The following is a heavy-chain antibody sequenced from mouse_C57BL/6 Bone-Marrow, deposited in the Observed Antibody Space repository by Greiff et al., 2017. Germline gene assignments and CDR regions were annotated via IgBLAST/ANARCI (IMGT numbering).Heavy chain of an antibody. V-gene: IGHV1-61*01. CDR1: GYTFTSYW. CDR3: ARLLRSAKCYGGDY. CDR2: IYPSDSET. J-gene: IGHJ4*01. Sequence: QVQLQQSGAELVKPGSSVKLSCKASGYTFTSYWMDWVKQRPGQGLEWIGNIYPSDSETHYNQKFKDKATLTVDKSSSTAYMQLSSLTSEGSAVYYGARLLRSAKCYGGDYWGQGTLVTVS. D-gene: IGHD1-1*02.